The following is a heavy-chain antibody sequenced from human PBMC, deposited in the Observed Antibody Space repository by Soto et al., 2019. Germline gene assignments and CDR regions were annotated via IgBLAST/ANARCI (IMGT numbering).Heavy chain of an antibody. Sequence: QVQLQESGPGLVKPSETLSLTCTVSGGSISSDYWSWIRQPPGKGLEWIGYIYYNGISNYNPSLKRRVTMSVDTSKKQFSLMLTSVTAADTAVYYCVRDRAKYYFDYWGQGILVTVSS. CDR1: GGSISSDY. CDR3: VRDRAKYYFDY. CDR2: IYYNGIS. J-gene: IGHJ4*02. V-gene: IGHV4-59*01.